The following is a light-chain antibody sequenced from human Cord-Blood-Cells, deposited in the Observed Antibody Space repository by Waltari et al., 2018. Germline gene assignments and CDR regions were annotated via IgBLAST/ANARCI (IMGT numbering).Light chain of an antibody. Sequence: DLQLTQYPSFLSASVGDRVTITCRASHGISSYLAWYQQKPGKAPKLLIYAASTLQSGVPSRFSGSGSGTELTLTISSLQPEDFATYYCQQLNSYPITFGQGTRLEIK. V-gene: IGKV1-9*01. CDR2: AAS. J-gene: IGKJ5*01. CDR1: HGISSY. CDR3: QQLNSYPIT.